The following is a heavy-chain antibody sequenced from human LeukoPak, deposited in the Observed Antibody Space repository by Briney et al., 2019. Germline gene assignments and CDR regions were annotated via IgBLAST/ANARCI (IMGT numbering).Heavy chain of an antibody. CDR3: AREVGRYFDY. CDR1: VFTFSSYT. V-gene: IGHV3-21*01. J-gene: IGHJ4*02. CDR2: ISPSSSYI. Sequence: GGSLTLSCPAAVFTFSSYTMIWVRQSPGKGLEWVSSISPSSSYIYYADSMKGRFTISRDDAKNSLYLQMSSLRAEDTAVYYCAREVGRYFDYWGQGTLVSVSS.